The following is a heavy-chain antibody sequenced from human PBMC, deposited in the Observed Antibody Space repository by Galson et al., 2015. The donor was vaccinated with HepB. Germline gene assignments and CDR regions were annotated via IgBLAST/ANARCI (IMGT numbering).Heavy chain of an antibody. CDR1: GFAFRNYN. D-gene: IGHD2-15*01. CDR2: ISSSSTYI. CDR3: VRTFCSGDNCYLDY. Sequence: SLRLSCATSGFAFRNYNVNWVRQAPGKGLEWVSSISSSSTYIFYGDSVKGRFTISRDNAKNSLYLQMDSLRAEDTAVYYCVRTFCSGDNCYLDYWGQGTLVTVSS. J-gene: IGHJ4*02. V-gene: IGHV3-21*01.